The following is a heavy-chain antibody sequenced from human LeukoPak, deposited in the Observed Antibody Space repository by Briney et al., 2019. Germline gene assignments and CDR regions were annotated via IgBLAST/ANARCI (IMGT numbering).Heavy chain of an antibody. J-gene: IGHJ4*02. Sequence: GGSLRLSCAASGFTFSSYSMNWVRQAPGKGLEWVSSISSSSNYIYYADPVKGRFTISRDNAKNSLYLQMNSLRAEDTAVYYCARGQFRYYDSSGYYGPDYWGQGTLVTVSS. CDR2: ISSSSNYI. D-gene: IGHD3-22*01. CDR1: GFTFSSYS. CDR3: ARGQFRYYDSSGYYGPDY. V-gene: IGHV3-21*01.